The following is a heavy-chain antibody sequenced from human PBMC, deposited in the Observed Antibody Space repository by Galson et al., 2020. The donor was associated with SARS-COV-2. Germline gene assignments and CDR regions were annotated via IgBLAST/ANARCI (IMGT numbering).Heavy chain of an antibody. Sequence: SGPTLVKPTQTLTLTCTFSGLSLTRYGVGVGWIRQPPGKALEWLAFISWADDKYYSPSLNTRLTITKDTSKNQVVLIMTNMDPVDTGTYYCAPMSAVARREFYFDYWGPGTRVTVSS. CDR2: ISWADDK. CDR3: APMSAVARREFYFDY. CDR1: GLSLTRYGVG. V-gene: IGHV2-5*02. J-gene: IGHJ4*02. D-gene: IGHD6-19*01.